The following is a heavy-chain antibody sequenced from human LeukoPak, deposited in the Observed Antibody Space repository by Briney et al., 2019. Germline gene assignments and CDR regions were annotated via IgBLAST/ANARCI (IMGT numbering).Heavy chain of an antibody. CDR1: GGSISSYY. J-gene: IGHJ4*02. CDR2: IYYSGST. CDR3: AREVIGSGSYYTSYFDY. D-gene: IGHD3-10*01. V-gene: IGHV4-59*01. Sequence: PSETPSLTCTVSGGSISSYYWSWIRQPPGKGLEWIGYIYYSGSTNYNPSLKSRVTISVDTSKNQFSLKLSSVTAADTAVYYCAREVIGSGSYYTSYFDYWGQGTLVTVSS.